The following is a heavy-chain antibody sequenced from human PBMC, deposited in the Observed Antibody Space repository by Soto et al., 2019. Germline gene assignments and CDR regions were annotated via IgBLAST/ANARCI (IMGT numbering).Heavy chain of an antibody. V-gene: IGHV1-18*01. D-gene: IGHD6-19*01. CDR2: VNAYNGNT. J-gene: IGHJ4*02. CDR1: GYTFTSYG. Sequence: QVQLVQSGAEVKKPGASVKVSCKASGYTFTSYGISWVRQAPGQGLEWMVWVNAYNGNTNYAQKFQGRVTMTTDTSTSTAYMEQRSLRADDTAVYYCAREAVSGRTGFDYWGQGTLVTVSS. CDR3: AREAVSGRTGFDY.